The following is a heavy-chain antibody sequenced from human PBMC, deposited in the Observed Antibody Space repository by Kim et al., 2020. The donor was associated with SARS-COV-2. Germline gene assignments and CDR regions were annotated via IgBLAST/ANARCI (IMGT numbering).Heavy chain of an antibody. J-gene: IGHJ1*01. CDR3: AKSNSSSWRRYFQH. V-gene: IGHV3-30*02. D-gene: IGHD6-13*01. Sequence: ADSVKGRFTSSRYNCKNTLYQQMSNLRAEDTAVYYCAKSNSSSWRRYFQHWGQGTLVTVSS.